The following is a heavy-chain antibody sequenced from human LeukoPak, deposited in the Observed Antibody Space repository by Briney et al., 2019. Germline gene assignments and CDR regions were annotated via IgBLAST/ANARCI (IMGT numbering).Heavy chain of an antibody. Sequence: GGSLRLSCAASGFTFSNAWMSWVRQAPGKGLERVGRIKSKTDGGTTDYAAPVKGRFTISRDDSKNTLYLQMNSLKTEDTAVYYCTTGPPPILASGGSLLDYWGQGTLVTVSS. J-gene: IGHJ4*02. CDR3: TTGPPPILASGGSLLDY. CDR2: IKSKTDGGTT. V-gene: IGHV3-15*01. D-gene: IGHD2-15*01. CDR1: GFTFSNAW.